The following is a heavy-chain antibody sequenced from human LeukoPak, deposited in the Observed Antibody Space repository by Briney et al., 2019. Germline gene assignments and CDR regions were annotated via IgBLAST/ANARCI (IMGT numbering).Heavy chain of an antibody. CDR2: IYYSGYT. CDR1: GGSISSYY. D-gene: IGHD3-10*01. J-gene: IGHJ6*03. CDR3: ARTTMVRGTYYMDV. V-gene: IGHV4-59*01. Sequence: PSETLSLACTVSGGSISSYYWSWIRQPPGKGLEWIGYIYYSGYTNYNPSLKSRVTISVDTSKNQFSLKLSSVTAADTAVYYCARTTMVRGTYYMDVWGKGTTVTISS.